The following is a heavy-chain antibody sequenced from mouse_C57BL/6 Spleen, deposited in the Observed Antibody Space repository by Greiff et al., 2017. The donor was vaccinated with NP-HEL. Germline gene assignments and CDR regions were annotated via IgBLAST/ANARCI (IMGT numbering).Heavy chain of an antibody. CDR1: GYTFTSYD. CDR2: IYPSVGST. Sequence: VQLKQSGPELVKPGASVKLSCKASGYTFTSYDINWVKQRPGQGLEWIGWIYPSVGSTKYNEKFKGKATLTVDTSSSTAYMELHSLTSEDSAVYFCARGYIDYWGQGTTLTVSS. D-gene: IGHD1-2*01. CDR3: ARGYIDY. J-gene: IGHJ2*01. V-gene: IGHV1-85*01.